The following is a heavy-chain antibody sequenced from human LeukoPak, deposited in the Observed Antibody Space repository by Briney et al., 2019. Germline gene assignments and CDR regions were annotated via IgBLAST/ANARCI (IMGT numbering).Heavy chain of an antibody. CDR1: GFAFRSYA. Sequence: GGSLRLSCADSGFAFRSYAMHWVRQAPGKGLEWVAVIAYDGTNKYYADSVKGRFTISRDNAKNSLYLQMNSLRDEDTAVYYCVSGATVTSPFDYWGQGTLVTVSS. CDR3: VSGATVTSPFDY. V-gene: IGHV3-30-3*01. J-gene: IGHJ4*02. D-gene: IGHD4-17*01. CDR2: IAYDGTNK.